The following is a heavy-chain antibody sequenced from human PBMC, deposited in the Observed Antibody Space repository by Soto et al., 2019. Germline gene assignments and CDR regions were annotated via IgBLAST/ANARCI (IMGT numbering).Heavy chain of an antibody. V-gene: IGHV3-33*01. Sequence: GGSLRLSCAASGFTFSSYGMHWVRQAPGKGLEWVAVIWYDGSNKYYADSVKGRFTFSRDNSKNTLYLQMNSLRAEDTAVYYCAREPGPRTAMVYFDYWGQGTLVTVSS. D-gene: IGHD5-18*01. CDR1: GFTFSSYG. CDR3: AREPGPRTAMVYFDY. J-gene: IGHJ4*02. CDR2: IWYDGSNK.